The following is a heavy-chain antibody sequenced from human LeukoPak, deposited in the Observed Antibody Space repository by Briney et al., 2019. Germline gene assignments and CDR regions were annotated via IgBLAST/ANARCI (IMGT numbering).Heavy chain of an antibody. J-gene: IGHJ4*02. CDR2: ISYDGSNK. D-gene: IGHD2-2*02. V-gene: IGHV3-30-3*01. CDR1: GFTFSSYA. CDR3: ATVSRRCSSTSCYMVY. Sequence: PGGSLRLSCAASGFTFSSYAMHWVRQAPGRGLEGVAVISYDGSNKYYADSVKGRFTISRDNSKNTLYLQMNSLRAEDTAVYYCATVSRRCSSTSCYMVYWGQGTLVTVSS.